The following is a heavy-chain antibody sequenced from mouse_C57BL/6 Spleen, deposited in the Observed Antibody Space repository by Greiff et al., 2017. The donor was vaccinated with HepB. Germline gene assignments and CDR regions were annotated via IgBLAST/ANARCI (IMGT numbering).Heavy chain of an antibody. CDR2: IYPGDGDT. D-gene: IGHD2-4*01. CDR3: ARGGGYDYDVKAFAY. V-gene: IGHV1-82*01. CDR1: GYAFSSSW. J-gene: IGHJ3*01. Sequence: VKLQQSGPELVKPGASVKISCKASGYAFSSSWMNWVKQRPGKGLEWIGRIYPGDGDTNYNGKFKGKATLTADKSSSTAYMQLSSLTSEDSAVYFCARGGGYDYDVKAFAYWGQGTLVTVSA.